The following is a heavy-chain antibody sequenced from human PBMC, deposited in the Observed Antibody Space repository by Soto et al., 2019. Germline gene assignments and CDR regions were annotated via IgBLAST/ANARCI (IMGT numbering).Heavy chain of an antibody. CDR1: GFSVRDYA. V-gene: IGHV3-23*01. CDR2: ISGRSGNI. CDR3: AKSGGVYWYFDL. D-gene: IGHD3-3*01. J-gene: IGHJ2*01. Sequence: EFQLLESGGGLVQPGGSLRLSCAASGFSVRDYAMSWVRRAPGKGLEWVSSISGRSGNIYYADSVKGRFTISRDTSKNTLFLQMSTLRAEDTAVYYCAKSGGVYWYFDLWGRGTLVTVSS.